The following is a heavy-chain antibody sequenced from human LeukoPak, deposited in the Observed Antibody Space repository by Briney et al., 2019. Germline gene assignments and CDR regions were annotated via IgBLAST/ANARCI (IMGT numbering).Heavy chain of an antibody. CDR1: GGSISSGSYY. V-gene: IGHV4-39*07. J-gene: IGHJ4*02. D-gene: IGHD5-18*01. Sequence: SQTLSLTCTVSGGSISSGSYYWGWIRQPPGKGLEWIGSIYYSGSTYYNPSLKSRVTISVDTSKNQFSLKLSSVTAADTAVYYCASRTKDTAMDYLDYWGQGTLVTVSS. CDR2: IYYSGST. CDR3: ASRTKDTAMDYLDY.